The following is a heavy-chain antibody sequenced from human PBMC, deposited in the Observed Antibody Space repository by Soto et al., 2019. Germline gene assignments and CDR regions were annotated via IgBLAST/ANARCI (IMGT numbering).Heavy chain of an antibody. D-gene: IGHD2-2*01. CDR3: ARDRRRGDIVVVPAAMKASWFDP. J-gene: IGHJ5*02. Sequence: SETLSLTCPVSGGYISSGCYYWSWIRQHPGKGLEWIGYIYYSGSTYYNPSLKSRVTISVDTSKNQFSLKLSSVTAADTAVYYCARDRRRGDIVVVPAAMKASWFDPWGQGTLVTVS. V-gene: IGHV4-31*03. CDR2: IYYSGST. CDR1: GGYISSGCYY.